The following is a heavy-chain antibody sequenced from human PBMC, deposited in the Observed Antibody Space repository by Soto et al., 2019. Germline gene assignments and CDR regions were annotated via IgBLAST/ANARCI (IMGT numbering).Heavy chain of an antibody. CDR1: GYTFTSYG. J-gene: IGHJ6*03. CDR3: ARYFVVVVAATTEGYYYMDV. Sequence: APVKVSCKASGYTFTSYGISWVRQAPGQGLEWMGWISAYNGNTNYAQKLQGRVTMTTDTSTSTAYMELRSLRSDDTAVDYCARYFVVVVAATTEGYYYMDVWGKGTTVTVSS. D-gene: IGHD2-15*01. V-gene: IGHV1-18*01. CDR2: ISAYNGNT.